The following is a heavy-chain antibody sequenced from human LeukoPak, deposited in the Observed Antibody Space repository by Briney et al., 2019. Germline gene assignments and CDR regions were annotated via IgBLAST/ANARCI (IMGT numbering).Heavy chain of an antibody. D-gene: IGHD3-10*01. J-gene: IGHJ4*02. V-gene: IGHV3-23*01. CDR2: ISNSGYT. CDR3: AKDIRAVGTSVFEY. Sequence: GGSLRLSCATSGFTFIDYAMSWVRQAPGKGLEWVSSISNSGYTYYAVSVKGRFTVSRDSSNNTVYLQMNSLRAEDTAMYYCAKDIRAVGTSVFEYWGQGTLVSVSS. CDR1: GFTFIDYA.